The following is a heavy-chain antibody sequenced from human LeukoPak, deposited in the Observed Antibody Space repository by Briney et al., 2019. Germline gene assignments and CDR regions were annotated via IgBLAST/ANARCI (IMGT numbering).Heavy chain of an antibody. CDR1: GFTFSSYW. V-gene: IGHV3-74*01. Sequence: TGGSLRLSCAASGFTFSSYWMHWVRQAPGKGLVWVSRINSDGSSTSYADSVKGRFTISRDNAKNTLYLQMNSLRAEDTAVYYCAREGARFDDAFDIWGRRTMVSVSS. CDR2: INSDGSST. D-gene: IGHD3-10*01. J-gene: IGHJ3*02. CDR3: AREGARFDDAFDI.